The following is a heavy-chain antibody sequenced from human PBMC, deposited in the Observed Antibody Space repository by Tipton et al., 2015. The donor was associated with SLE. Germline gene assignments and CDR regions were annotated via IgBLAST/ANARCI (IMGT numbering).Heavy chain of an antibody. D-gene: IGHD6-19*01. V-gene: IGHV4-34*01. CDR1: GGSISSHY. Sequence: TLSLTCTVSGGSISSHYWSWIRQPPGKGLEWIGEINHSGSTNYNPSLKSRVTISVDTSKNQFSLKLSSVTAADTAVYYCARDSSGWQGGVDYWGQGTLVTVSS. CDR3: ARDSSGWQGGVDY. J-gene: IGHJ4*02. CDR2: INHSGST.